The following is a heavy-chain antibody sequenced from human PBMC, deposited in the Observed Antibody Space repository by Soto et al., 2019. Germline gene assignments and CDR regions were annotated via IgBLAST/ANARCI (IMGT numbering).Heavy chain of an antibody. CDR1: GDSVTSHY. V-gene: IGHV4-59*02. CDR3: ARMGADEGWFDP. J-gene: IGHJ5*02. CDR2: MHYTGLP. D-gene: IGHD1-26*01. Sequence: SETLSLTCSFSGDSVTSHYLTWIRQSPEKGLEWIGYMHYTGLPHYNPSLKSRLTISVDRSKNQFSLQLSSVTAADTAVYYCARMGADEGWFDPWGQGTLVTVSS.